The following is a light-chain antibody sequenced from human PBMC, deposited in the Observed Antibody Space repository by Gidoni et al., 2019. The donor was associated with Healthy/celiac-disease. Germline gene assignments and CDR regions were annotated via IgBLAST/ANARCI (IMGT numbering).Light chain of an antibody. Sequence: EIVLTQSPGTLSLSPGERATLSCRASQSVSSSYLAWYQQKPGQAPRLLIYGASSRATGIPDRFRGSGAGTDFTLTISRLEPEDFAVYYWQQYGSSPPLTFGGGTKVEIK. CDR1: QSVSSSY. CDR3: QQYGSSPPLT. CDR2: GAS. J-gene: IGKJ4*01. V-gene: IGKV3-20*01.